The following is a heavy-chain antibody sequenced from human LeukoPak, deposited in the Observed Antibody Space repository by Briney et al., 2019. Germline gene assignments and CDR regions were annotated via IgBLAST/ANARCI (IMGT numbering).Heavy chain of an antibody. CDR2: INWSGCSN. CDR3: ASVAGDY. CDR1: GLTFVNSG. V-gene: IGHV3-20*04. J-gene: IGHJ4*02. Sequence: GRSLRLSCAASGLTFVNSGMSWVRHDPGNWRDWVSCINWSGCSNGYADSVKGRFTIYRDNAKNSLYLQMNSLRAEDTALYYCASVAGDYGGQGTRATVSS. D-gene: IGHD2-15*01.